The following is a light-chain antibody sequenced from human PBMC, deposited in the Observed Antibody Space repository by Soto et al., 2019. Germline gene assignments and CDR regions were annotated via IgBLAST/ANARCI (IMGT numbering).Light chain of an antibody. CDR2: DAS. CDR3: QQYDNLLAPT. Sequence: DIQMTQSPYSLSASVGHRLTITCQASQDISSYLNWFQQKPGKAPNLLIFDASKMQTGAPSRFSGSGSGTDFTSTISGLQPEDIATYDCQQYDNLLAPTFGGGTRVDI. V-gene: IGKV1-33*01. CDR1: QDISSY. J-gene: IGKJ4*02.